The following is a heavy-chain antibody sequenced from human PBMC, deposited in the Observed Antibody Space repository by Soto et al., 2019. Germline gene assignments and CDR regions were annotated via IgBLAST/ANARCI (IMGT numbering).Heavy chain of an antibody. J-gene: IGHJ6*02. CDR2: ISSSSSYI. D-gene: IGHD4-17*01. Sequence: GPLRIPCSASGFTFSSYSMNWVRQAPGKGLEWVSSISSSSSYIYYADSVKGRFTIARDNAKNSLYLQMNSLRAEDTAVYYCARNVTVTTLDSYYGMAVWGQGTTV. V-gene: IGHV3-21*01. CDR1: GFTFSSYS. CDR3: ARNVTVTTLDSYYGMAV.